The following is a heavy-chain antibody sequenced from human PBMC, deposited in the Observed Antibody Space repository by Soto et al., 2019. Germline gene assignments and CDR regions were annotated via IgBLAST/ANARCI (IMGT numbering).Heavy chain of an antibody. Sequence: SETLSLTCTVSGGSVSSDSYYWSWIRQPPGKGLEWIGYIYYSGSTNYNPSLKSRVTISVDTSKNQFSLKLSSVTAADTAVYYCARVGAHSDIFTGYYRGYFDYWGQGTLVTVSS. J-gene: IGHJ4*02. V-gene: IGHV4-61*01. CDR2: IYYSGST. CDR3: ARVGAHSDIFTGYYRGYFDY. D-gene: IGHD3-9*01. CDR1: GGSVSSDSYY.